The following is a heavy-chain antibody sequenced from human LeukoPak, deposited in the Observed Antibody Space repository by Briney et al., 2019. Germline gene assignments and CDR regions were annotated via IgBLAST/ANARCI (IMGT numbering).Heavy chain of an antibody. D-gene: IGHD4-17*01. J-gene: IGHJ1*01. CDR1: GYTLTELS. CDR2: FDPEDGET. Sequence: ASVKVSCKVSGYTLTELSMHWVRQAPGKGLEWMGGFDPEDGETIYAQKFQGRVTMTEDTSTDTAYMELSSLRSEDTAVYYCATQSTDYGDLLEYFQHWGQAPWSPSPQ. V-gene: IGHV1-24*01. CDR3: ATQSTDYGDLLEYFQH.